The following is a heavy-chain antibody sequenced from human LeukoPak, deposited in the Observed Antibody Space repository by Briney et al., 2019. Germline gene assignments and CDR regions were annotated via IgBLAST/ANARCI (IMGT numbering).Heavy chain of an antibody. V-gene: IGHV1-2*06. CDR1: GGTFSSHT. CDR3: ASNYDILTGYFRGAFDI. Sequence: ASVKVSCKASGGTFSSHTISWVRQAPGQGLEWMGRINPNSGGTNYAQKFQGRVTMTRDTSISTAYMELSRLRSDDTAVYYCASNYDILTGYFRGAFDIWGQGTMVTVSS. J-gene: IGHJ3*02. D-gene: IGHD3-9*01. CDR2: INPNSGGT.